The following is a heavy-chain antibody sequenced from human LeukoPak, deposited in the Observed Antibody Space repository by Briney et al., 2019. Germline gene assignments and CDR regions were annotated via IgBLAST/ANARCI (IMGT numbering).Heavy chain of an antibody. J-gene: IGHJ4*02. D-gene: IGHD5-24*01. CDR2: ISFSGST. CDR1: GGSISSHY. V-gene: IGHV4-59*11. Sequence: SETLSLTCTVSGGSISSHYWSWIRQPPGKGLEWIAFISFSGSTDYNPSLKSRVTISVDTSKNQFSLKLSSVTAADTAVYYCTRDRSDGYNYVDIWGQGTLVTVSS. CDR3: TRDRSDGYNYVDI.